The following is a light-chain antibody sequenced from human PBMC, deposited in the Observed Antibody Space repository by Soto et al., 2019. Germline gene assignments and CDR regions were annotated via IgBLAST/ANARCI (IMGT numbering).Light chain of an antibody. V-gene: IGLV2-8*01. CDR2: DVS. Sequence: QSVLTQSPSASGSPGQSVTISCTGTSSDIGGYNSVSWYQQHPGKAPKVMIYDVSKRPSGVPDRFSGSKSANTAPLTVSAHHADEEADYYCSSYTDRNELVFGTGTKVTVL. J-gene: IGLJ1*01. CDR1: SSDIGGYNS. CDR3: SSYTDRNELV.